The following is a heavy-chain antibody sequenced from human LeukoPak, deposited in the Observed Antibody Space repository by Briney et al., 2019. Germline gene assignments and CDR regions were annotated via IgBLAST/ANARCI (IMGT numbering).Heavy chain of an antibody. Sequence: GGSLRLSCAASGFTFGAYTINWVRQAPGKGLEWVSCIFSRSESILYADSVKGRFTISRDNAKNSLYLQMDSLRAEDTAVYYFAREGITMVRGVLDYWGQGTLVTVSS. J-gene: IGHJ4*02. CDR1: GFTFGAYT. V-gene: IGHV3-21*01. D-gene: IGHD3-10*01. CDR2: IFSRSESI. CDR3: AREGITMVRGVLDY.